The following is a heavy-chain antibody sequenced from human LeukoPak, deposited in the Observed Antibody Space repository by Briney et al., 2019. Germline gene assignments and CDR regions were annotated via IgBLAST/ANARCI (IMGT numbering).Heavy chain of an antibody. CDR1: GYTXTELS. Sequence: GASVKVSCKVSGYTXTELSMHWVRQAPGKGLEWMAGFDPEDGETVYAQKFQGRVTMTEDTSTDTAYMELSSLRSEDTAVYYCATDHYYYDSSGYTDAFDIWGQGTMVTVSS. CDR2: FDPEDGET. J-gene: IGHJ3*02. D-gene: IGHD3-22*01. V-gene: IGHV1-24*01. CDR3: ATDHYYYDSSGYTDAFDI.